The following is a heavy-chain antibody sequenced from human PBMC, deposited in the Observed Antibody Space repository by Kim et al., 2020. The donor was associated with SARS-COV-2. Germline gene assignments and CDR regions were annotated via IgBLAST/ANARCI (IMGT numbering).Heavy chain of an antibody. D-gene: IGHD3-10*01. V-gene: IGHV4-31*03. CDR3: ALWPHGAFDI. J-gene: IGHJ3*02. CDR1: GGSISSGGYY. Sequence: SETLSLTCTVSGGSISSGGYYWSWIRQHPGKGLEWIGYIYYSGSTYYNPSLKSRVTISVDTSKNQFSLKLSSVTAADTAVYYCALWPHGAFDIWGQGTMVTVSS. CDR2: IYYSGST.